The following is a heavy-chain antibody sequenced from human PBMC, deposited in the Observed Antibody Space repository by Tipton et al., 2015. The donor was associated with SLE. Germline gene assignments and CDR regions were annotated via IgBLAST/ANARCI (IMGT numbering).Heavy chain of an antibody. CDR2: IYFRGPT. V-gene: IGHV4-39*07. J-gene: IGHJ6*03. CDR1: GGSISSSSYY. Sequence: TLSLTCTVSGGSISSSSYYWGWIRQPPGKGLEWIGRIYFRGPTNYNPSLKSRVTISLGTSTNQFSLKLSSVTAADTAVYYCARGPIAGYYYYYMDVWGKGTTVTVSS. CDR3: ARGPIAGYYYYYMDV. D-gene: IGHD1-26*01.